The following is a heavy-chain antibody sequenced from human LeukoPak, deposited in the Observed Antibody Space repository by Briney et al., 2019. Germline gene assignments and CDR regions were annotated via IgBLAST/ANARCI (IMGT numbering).Heavy chain of an antibody. J-gene: IGHJ3*02. V-gene: IGHV1-18*01. Sequence: ASVKVSCKASGYTFTSYGISWVRQAPGQGLEWMGWISAYNGNTNYAQKLQGRVTMTTDTSTSTAYMELRSLRSDDTAVYYCARLGYYNSTSCYVDAFDIWGQGTMVTVSS. CDR1: GYTFTSYG. D-gene: IGHD2-2*01. CDR3: ARLGYYNSTSCYVDAFDI. CDR2: ISAYNGNT.